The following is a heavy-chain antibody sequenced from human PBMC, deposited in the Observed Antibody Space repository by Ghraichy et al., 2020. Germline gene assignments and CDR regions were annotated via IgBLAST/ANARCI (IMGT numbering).Heavy chain of an antibody. CDR3: ARDSPYCSSTSCYNYYYYGMDV. CDR2: IILILGIA. V-gene: IGHV1-69*04. J-gene: IGHJ6*02. CDR1: GGTFSSYT. D-gene: IGHD2-2*02. Sequence: SVKVSCKASGGTFSSYTISRVRQAPGQGLEWMGRIILILGIANYAQKFQGRVTITADKSTSTAYMELSSLRSEDTAVYYCARDSPYCSSTSCYNYYYYGMDVWGQGTTVTVSS.